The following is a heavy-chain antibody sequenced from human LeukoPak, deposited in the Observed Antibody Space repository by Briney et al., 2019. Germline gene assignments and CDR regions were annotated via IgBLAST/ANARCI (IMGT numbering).Heavy chain of an antibody. CDR2: ISGSGGST. Sequence: PGGSLRLSCAASGFTFSSYAMSWVRQAPGKGLEWVSAISGSGGSTYYADSVKGRFTISRDNSKNTLYLQMNSLRAEDAAVYYCAKVGILTGYYLDYWGQGTLVAVSS. CDR3: AKVGILTGYYLDY. D-gene: IGHD3-9*01. V-gene: IGHV3-23*01. CDR1: GFTFSSYA. J-gene: IGHJ4*02.